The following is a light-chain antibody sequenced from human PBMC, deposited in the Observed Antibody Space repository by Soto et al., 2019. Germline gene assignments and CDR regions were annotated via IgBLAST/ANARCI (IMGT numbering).Light chain of an antibody. CDR3: QQSYSTPRT. V-gene: IGKV1-39*01. J-gene: IGKJ3*01. Sequence: DIQMTQSPSSLSASVGDRVTITCRSSQSIGSCFTWYQQKPGKAPKLLIYAASSLQSGVPSRFSGSGSGTDFTLTISSLQPDDFATYYCQQSYSTPRTFGHGTKVDIK. CDR1: QSIGSC. CDR2: AAS.